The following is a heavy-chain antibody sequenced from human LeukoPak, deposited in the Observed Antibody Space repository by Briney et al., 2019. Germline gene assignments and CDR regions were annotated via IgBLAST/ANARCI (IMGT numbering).Heavy chain of an antibody. CDR3: ARDLVPEMATIGAY. CDR2: INPNSGGT. D-gene: IGHD5-24*01. V-gene: IGHV1-2*02. J-gene: IGHJ4*02. CDR1: GHTFTGYY. Sequence: ASVKVSCKASGHTFTGYYIHWVRQAPGQGLEWMGWINPNSGGTNYAQKFQSRVTMTRDTSISTAYMELSRLRSDDTAVYYCARDLVPEMATIGAYWGQGTLVTVPS.